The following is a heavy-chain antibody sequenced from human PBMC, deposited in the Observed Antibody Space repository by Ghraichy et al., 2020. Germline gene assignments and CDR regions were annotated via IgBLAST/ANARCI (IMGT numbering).Heavy chain of an antibody. Sequence: GGSLRLSCAASGFTFSSYSMNWVRQAPGKGLEWVSSISSSSSYIYYADSVKGRFTISRDNAKNSLYLQMNSLRAEDTTVYYCARDGVFGLRTTDYYYGMDVWGQGTTVTVSS. CDR2: ISSSSSYI. CDR3: ARDGVFGLRTTDYYYGMDV. CDR1: GFTFSSYS. D-gene: IGHD3-10*02. V-gene: IGHV3-21*01. J-gene: IGHJ6*02.